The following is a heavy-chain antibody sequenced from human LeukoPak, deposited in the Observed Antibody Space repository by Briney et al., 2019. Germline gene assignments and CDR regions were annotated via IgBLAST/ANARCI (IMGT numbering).Heavy chain of an antibody. J-gene: IGHJ4*02. CDR2: IYGGTVT. Sequence: PGGSLRLSCAVSGFSVSTHFMTWVRQAPGKGLEWVSVIYGGTVTYYPGSVKGRFTISRDISKNTLFLQMNRLRAEDTAMYFCARWMVNQPSVMDYWGQGIMVTVSS. CDR1: GFSVSTHF. V-gene: IGHV3-53*01. D-gene: IGHD1-14*01. CDR3: ARWMVNQPSVMDY.